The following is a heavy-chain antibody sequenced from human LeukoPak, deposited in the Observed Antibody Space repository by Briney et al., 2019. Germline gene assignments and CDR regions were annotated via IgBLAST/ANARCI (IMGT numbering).Heavy chain of an antibody. CDR1: GLTFSNYG. D-gene: IGHD3-10*01. CDR2: IGHDGNNE. V-gene: IGHV3-30*02. J-gene: IGHJ4*02. CDR3: AKDGAYYIDDY. Sequence: GGSLRLSCATSGLTFSNYGMQWVRQAPGKGLEWVAFIGHDGNNEQYTDSLKGRFTISRDNSKNTLYLQMNNLRTEDTAVYYCAKDGAYYIDDYWGQGTLVTVSS.